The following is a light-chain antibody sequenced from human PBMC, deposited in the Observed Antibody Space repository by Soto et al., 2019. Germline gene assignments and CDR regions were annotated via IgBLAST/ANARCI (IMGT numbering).Light chain of an antibody. Sequence: EIVMTQSPGTLSVSPGERAILSCRASQSVSSNLAWYQQKRGQAPRLLIYGASTRATGIPARFSGSGSGTEFTLTISSLQSEDFAVYYCQQYNNWPPVTFGQGTRLEIK. V-gene: IGKV3-15*01. CDR2: GAS. CDR3: QQYNNWPPVT. CDR1: QSVSSN. J-gene: IGKJ5*01.